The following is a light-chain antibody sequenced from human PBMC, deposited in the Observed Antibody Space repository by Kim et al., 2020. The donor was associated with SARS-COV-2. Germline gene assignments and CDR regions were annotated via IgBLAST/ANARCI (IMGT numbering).Light chain of an antibody. CDR1: QSISNY. Sequence: DIQMTQSPSPLSASVGDRVTITCRASQSISNYLNWYQQKPGKAPELLIYAASSLQSGVPSRFSGSGSGTDFTLTISSLQPEDFATYYCQQSYSTPQLTFGGGTKVDIK. CDR2: AAS. J-gene: IGKJ4*01. V-gene: IGKV1-39*01. CDR3: QQSYSTPQLT.